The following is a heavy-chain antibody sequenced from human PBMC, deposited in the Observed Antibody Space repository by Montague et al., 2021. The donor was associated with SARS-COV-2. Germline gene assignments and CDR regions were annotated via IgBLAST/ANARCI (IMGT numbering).Heavy chain of an antibody. J-gene: IGHJ4*02. CDR1: SDSVSSGKYF. CDR3: ARVGNYLGVY. D-gene: IGHD3-10*01. CDR2: IFYTGST. Sequence: SETLSLTCTVSSDSVSSGKYFWTWIRQPPGKGLEWIGYIFYTGSTYYNPSLKSRVTISVDTSNNQFSLKLKSMGAADTAVYYCARVGNYLGVYWGQGVLVTVSS. V-gene: IGHV4-61*01.